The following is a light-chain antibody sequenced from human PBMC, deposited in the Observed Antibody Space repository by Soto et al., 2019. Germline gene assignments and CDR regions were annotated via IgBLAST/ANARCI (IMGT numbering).Light chain of an antibody. CDR1: SSNIGSNT. Sequence: QSVLTQPPSASGTPGQRGTISCSGSSSNIGSNTVNWYQHLPGTAPKLLIYSNNQRPSGVPDRFSGSKSGTSASLAISGLQSEDEADYFCAAWDASLNAYVFGIGTKVTVL. J-gene: IGLJ1*01. V-gene: IGLV1-44*01. CDR2: SNN. CDR3: AAWDASLNAYV.